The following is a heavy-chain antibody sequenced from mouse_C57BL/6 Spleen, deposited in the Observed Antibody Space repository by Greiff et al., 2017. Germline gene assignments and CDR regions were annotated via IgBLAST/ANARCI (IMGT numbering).Heavy chain of an antibody. J-gene: IGHJ2*01. CDR2: INYDGSST. CDR1: GFTFSDYY. Sequence: EVMLVESEGGLVQPGSSMKLSCTASGFTFSDYYMAWVRQVPEKGLEWVANINYDGSSTYYLDSLKSRFIISRDNAKNILYLQMSSLKSEDTATYYCARDSRTGFDYWGQGTTLTVSS. V-gene: IGHV5-16*01. CDR3: ARDSRTGFDY.